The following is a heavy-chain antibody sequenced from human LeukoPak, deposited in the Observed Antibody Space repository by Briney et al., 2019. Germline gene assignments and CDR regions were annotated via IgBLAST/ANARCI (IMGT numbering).Heavy chain of an antibody. D-gene: IGHD3-3*01. Sequence: PGGSLRLSCAASGFTFNSYTMNWVRQAPGKGLEWVSSITSSLSYISYADSVKGRFTISRDNSKNTLYLQMNSLRAEDTAVYYCAKGDFYGDYPYGMDVWGQGTTVTVSS. CDR3: AKGDFYGDYPYGMDV. V-gene: IGHV3-21*04. CDR2: ITSSLSYI. J-gene: IGHJ6*02. CDR1: GFTFNSYT.